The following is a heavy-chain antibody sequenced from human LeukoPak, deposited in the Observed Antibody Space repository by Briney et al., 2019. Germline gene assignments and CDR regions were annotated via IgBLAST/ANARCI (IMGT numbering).Heavy chain of an antibody. CDR3: ARTQDWSHIANFDY. V-gene: IGHV1-2*02. Sequence: ASVKVSCKASGYTFTDYYIHWVRQAPGQGLEWMGWINPNSGGTNYAQNFQGRVTMTRDTSTSTVYMELSSLRSEDTAVYYCARTQDWSHIANFDYWGQGTLVTVSS. J-gene: IGHJ4*02. CDR2: INPNSGGT. D-gene: IGHD3/OR15-3a*01. CDR1: GYTFTDYY.